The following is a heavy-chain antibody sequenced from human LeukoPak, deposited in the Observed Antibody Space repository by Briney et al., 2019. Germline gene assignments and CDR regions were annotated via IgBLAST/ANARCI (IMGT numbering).Heavy chain of an antibody. CDR3: PRGPHGEGLAAAGTNYYYYGMDV. D-gene: IGHD6-13*01. J-gene: IGHJ6*02. Sequence: GGSLRLSCAASGFTFSSYLMNWVRQAPGKGLEWVANIKQDGSEKYYVDSVKGRFTIPRDNAKNSLYLQMNSLRAEDTAVYYCPRGPHGEGLAAAGTNYYYYGMDVWGQGTTVTVSS. CDR1: GFTFSSYL. CDR2: IKQDGSEK. V-gene: IGHV3-7*01.